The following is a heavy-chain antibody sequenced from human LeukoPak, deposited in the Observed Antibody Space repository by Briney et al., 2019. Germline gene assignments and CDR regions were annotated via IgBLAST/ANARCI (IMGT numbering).Heavy chain of an antibody. J-gene: IGHJ4*02. V-gene: IGHV4-59*08. CDR2: IYYSGST. D-gene: IGHD6-19*01. CDR3: ARHVAGTPYQFDY. Sequence: SETLSLTCTVSGGSISSYYWNWIRQPPGKGLEWIGYIYYSGSTNYNPSLKSRVTISVDTSKNQFSLKLRSVTAADTAVYYCARHVAGTPYQFDYWGQGTLVTVSS. CDR1: GGSISSYY.